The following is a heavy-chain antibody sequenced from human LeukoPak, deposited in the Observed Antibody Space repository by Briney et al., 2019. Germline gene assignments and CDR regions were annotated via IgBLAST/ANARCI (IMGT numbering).Heavy chain of an antibody. Sequence: SETLSLTCAVYGGSFSGYYWSWIRQPPGKGLEWIGEINHSGSTNYNPSLKSRVTISADTSKNQFSLKLSSVTAADTAVYYCARHLRIPALGSWSVVWYMDVWGKGTTVTVSS. V-gene: IGHV4-34*01. CDR2: INHSGST. J-gene: IGHJ6*03. D-gene: IGHD6-13*01. CDR3: ARHLRIPALGSWSVVWYMDV. CDR1: GGSFSGYY.